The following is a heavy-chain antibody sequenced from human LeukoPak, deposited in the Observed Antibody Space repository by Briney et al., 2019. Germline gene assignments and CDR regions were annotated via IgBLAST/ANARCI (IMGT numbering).Heavy chain of an antibody. Sequence: QPGGSLRLSCAASGFTFSSDAMSWVRQAPGKGLEWVSAISGSGGSTYYADSVKGRFTISRDNSKNTLYLQMNSLRVEDTAVYYCAKVVEQQLYSWEDAFGYDAFDIWGQGTMVTVSS. CDR1: GFTFSSDA. CDR2: ISGSGGST. V-gene: IGHV3-23*01. D-gene: IGHD6-13*01. CDR3: AKVVEQQLYSWEDAFGYDAFDI. J-gene: IGHJ3*02.